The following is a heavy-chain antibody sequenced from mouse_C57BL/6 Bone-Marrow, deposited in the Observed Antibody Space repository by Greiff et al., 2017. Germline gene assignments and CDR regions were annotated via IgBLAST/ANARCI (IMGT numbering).Heavy chain of an antibody. CDR3: ARRRCYWYFDV. CDR2: INPYNGGT. J-gene: IGHJ1*03. Sequence: VQLQQSGPVLVKPGASVKMSCKASGYTFTDYYMNWVKQSHGKSLEWLGVINPYNGGTSYNQKFKGKATLTVDKSSSTAYMELNSLTSEDSAVYYCARRRCYWYFDVWGTGTTVTVSS. D-gene: IGHD1-1*01. CDR1: GYTFTDYY. V-gene: IGHV1-19*01.